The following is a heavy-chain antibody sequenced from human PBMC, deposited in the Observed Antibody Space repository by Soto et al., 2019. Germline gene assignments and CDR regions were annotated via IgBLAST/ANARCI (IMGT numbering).Heavy chain of an antibody. Sequence: GESLKISCKGSGYSFTSYWIGWVRQMPGKGLEWMGIIYPGDSDTRYSPSFQGQVTISADKSISTAYLQWSSLKASDTAMYYCARQIRVGGDYYYYYMDVWGKGTTVTVS. CDR1: GYSFTSYW. V-gene: IGHV5-51*01. CDR3: ARQIRVGGDYYYYYMDV. J-gene: IGHJ6*03. D-gene: IGHD3-10*01. CDR2: IYPGDSDT.